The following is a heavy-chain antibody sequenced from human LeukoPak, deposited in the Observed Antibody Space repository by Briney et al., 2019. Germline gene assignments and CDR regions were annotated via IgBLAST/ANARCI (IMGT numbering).Heavy chain of an antibody. CDR1: GGSFSGYY. V-gene: IGHV4-34*01. D-gene: IGHD6-25*01. CDR3: ARDANGSDLHYYHMDV. J-gene: IGHJ6*03. Sequence: PSETLSLTCAVYGGSFSGYYWSWLRQPPGKGLEWIGEINHSGSTNYNPSLKSRVTISGDTSKNRFSLKLSSVTAADTAVYFCARDANGSDLHYYHMDVWGKGTTVTVSS. CDR2: INHSGST.